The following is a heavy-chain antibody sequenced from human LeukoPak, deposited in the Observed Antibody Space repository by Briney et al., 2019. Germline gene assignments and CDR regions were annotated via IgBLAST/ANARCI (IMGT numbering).Heavy chain of an antibody. CDR2: IYYSGST. Sequence: SETLSLTCAVYGGSFSSYYWSWIRQPPGKGLEWIGYIYYSGSTNYNPSLKSRVTISVDTSKNQFSLKLSSVTAADTAVYYCARHSDYDFWSGYSPGAFDIWGQGTMVTVSS. V-gene: IGHV4-59*08. CDR3: ARHSDYDFWSGYSPGAFDI. CDR1: GGSFSSYY. J-gene: IGHJ3*02. D-gene: IGHD3-3*01.